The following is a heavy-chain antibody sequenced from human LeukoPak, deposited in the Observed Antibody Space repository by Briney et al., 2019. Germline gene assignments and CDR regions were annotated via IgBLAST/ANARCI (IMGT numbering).Heavy chain of an antibody. J-gene: IGHJ4*02. Sequence: GGSLRLSCAASGFTFSSYAMSWVRQAPGKGLEWVSAISGSGGSTYYADSVKGRFTISRDNSKNTLYVEMNTLRAEDTAVYYCAKWGDYDILTGYYVSDFWGQGALVTVSS. V-gene: IGHV3-23*01. CDR3: AKWGDYDILTGYYVSDF. CDR2: ISGSGGST. CDR1: GFTFSSYA. D-gene: IGHD3-9*01.